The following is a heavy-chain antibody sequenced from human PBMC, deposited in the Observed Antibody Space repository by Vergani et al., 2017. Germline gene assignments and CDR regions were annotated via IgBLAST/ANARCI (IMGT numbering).Heavy chain of an antibody. Sequence: QVQLVQSGAEVKKPGASVKVSCKASGYTFTSYYMHWVRQAPGQGLEWMGGIIPIFGTANYAQKFQGRVTITADESTSTAYMELSSLRSEDTAVYYCARAHSIAVAGYYFDYWGQGTLVTVSS. J-gene: IGHJ4*02. V-gene: IGHV1-69*01. D-gene: IGHD6-19*01. CDR3: ARAHSIAVAGYYFDY. CDR2: IIPIFGTA. CDR1: GYTFTSYY.